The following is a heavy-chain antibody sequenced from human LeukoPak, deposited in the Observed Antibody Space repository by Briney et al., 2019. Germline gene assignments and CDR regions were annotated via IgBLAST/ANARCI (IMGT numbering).Heavy chain of an antibody. CDR2: INPSGGST. CDR1: GYTFTSYY. CDR3: ARDHSYYYDSSGYYLDAFDI. V-gene: IGHV1-46*01. D-gene: IGHD3-22*01. J-gene: IGHJ3*02. Sequence: ASVKVSCKASGYTFTSYYMHWVRQAPGQGLEWMGIINPSGGSTSYAQKFQGRVTMTRDTSTSTVYMELSSLRSEDTAVHYCARDHSYYYDSSGYYLDAFDIWGQGTMVTVSS.